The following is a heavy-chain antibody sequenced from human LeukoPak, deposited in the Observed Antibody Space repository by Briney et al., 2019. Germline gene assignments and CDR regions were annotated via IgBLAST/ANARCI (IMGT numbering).Heavy chain of an antibody. Sequence: GASVTVSCKASGSTFASYYMHWVRQAPGQGLEWMGIINPSGGSTSYAQKFQGRVTMTRDMSTSTVYMELSSLRSEDTAVYYCARDVDCSSTSCGSYYMDVWGKGTTVTVSS. D-gene: IGHD2-2*01. V-gene: IGHV1-46*01. CDR1: GSTFASYY. J-gene: IGHJ6*03. CDR3: ARDVDCSSTSCGSYYMDV. CDR2: INPSGGST.